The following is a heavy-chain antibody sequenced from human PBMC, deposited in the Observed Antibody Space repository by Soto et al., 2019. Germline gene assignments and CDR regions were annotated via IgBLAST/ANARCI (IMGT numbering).Heavy chain of an antibody. CDR1: GYTFNTYA. CDR2: ISPYNSNA. D-gene: IGHD2-15*01. V-gene: IGHV1-18*01. Sequence: QVQLVQSGPEVQKAGASVKVSCKSSGYTFNTYAIGWVRLAPGQGLEWMGWISPYNSNANYAQTYLGRVTMTTDTSTSTVYMELRNLKSDDTAIYYCARLARGYDFDYWGQGTLVTVSS. CDR3: ARLARGYDFDY. J-gene: IGHJ4*02.